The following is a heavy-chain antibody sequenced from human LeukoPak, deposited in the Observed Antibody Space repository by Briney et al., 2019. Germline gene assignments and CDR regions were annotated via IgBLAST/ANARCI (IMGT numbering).Heavy chain of an antibody. CDR1: GFTFSRYS. V-gene: IGHV3-21*01. Sequence: PGGSLRLSCAASGFTFSRYSMNWVRQAPGKGLEWVSSITSSGIYIYYADSVKGRFTISRDNAKNSLYLQMNSLRPEDTAVYYCASSRYDSSGYYSIIGYWGQGTLVTVSS. CDR2: ITSSGIYI. CDR3: ASSRYDSSGYYSIIGY. D-gene: IGHD3-22*01. J-gene: IGHJ4*02.